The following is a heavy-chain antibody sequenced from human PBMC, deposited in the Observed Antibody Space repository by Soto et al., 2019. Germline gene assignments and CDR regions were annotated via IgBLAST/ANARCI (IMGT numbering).Heavy chain of an antibody. V-gene: IGHV2-5*02. J-gene: IGHJ4*02. CDR1: GFSFSTPGVG. CDR2: MYWDDDK. D-gene: IGHD1-1*01. Sequence: QITLKVSGPTLVKPTQTLTLTCSFSGFSFSTPGVGVGWIRQPPGNPLEWLALMYWDDDKRYSTSLRSRLTITKDTSRNQVVLIMTNRDPLDTGTYYCAHSPPSHTNWDPDYWGQGTRVTVSS. CDR3: AHSPPSHTNWDPDY.